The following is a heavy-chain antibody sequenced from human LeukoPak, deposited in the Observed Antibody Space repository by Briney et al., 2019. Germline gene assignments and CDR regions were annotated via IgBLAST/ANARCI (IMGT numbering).Heavy chain of an antibody. CDR3: ARGWDSGIHFNL. Sequence: GGSLRLSCAASGFTFSSYEMNWVRQAPGKGLEWVSSISSSSSYIYYADSVKGRFTISRDNAKNSLFLQMNSLRAEDTAVYYCARGWDSGIHFNLWGQGTMVTVSS. J-gene: IGHJ3*01. CDR1: GFTFSSYE. CDR2: ISSSSSYI. D-gene: IGHD1-26*01. V-gene: IGHV3-21*01.